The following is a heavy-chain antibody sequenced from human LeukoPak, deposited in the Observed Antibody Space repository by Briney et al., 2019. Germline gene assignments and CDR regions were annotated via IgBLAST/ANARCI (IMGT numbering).Heavy chain of an antibody. J-gene: IGHJ4*02. D-gene: IGHD1-26*01. CDR3: ARDPSSPPGEWELLNFDY. Sequence: PGGSLRLSCAASGFTFSSYGMHWVRQAPGKGLEWVAVISYDGSNKYYADSVKGRFTISRDNSKNTLYLQMNSLRAEDTAVYYCARDPSSPPGEWELLNFDYWGQGTLVTVSS. V-gene: IGHV3-30*03. CDR1: GFTFSSYG. CDR2: ISYDGSNK.